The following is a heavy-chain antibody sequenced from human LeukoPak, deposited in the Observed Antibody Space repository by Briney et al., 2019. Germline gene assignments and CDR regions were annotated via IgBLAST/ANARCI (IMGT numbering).Heavy chain of an antibody. D-gene: IGHD3-10*02. J-gene: IGHJ6*04. CDR1: GFTFDDYA. V-gene: IGHV3-9*01. CDR3: AELGITMIGGV. Sequence: GGSLRLSCAASGFTFDDYAMHWVRQVPGKGLEWVSSISWNSGSIGYADSVKGRFTVSRDNAKNSLYLQMNSLRAEDTAVYYCAELGITMIGGVWGKGTTVTISS. CDR2: ISWNSGSI.